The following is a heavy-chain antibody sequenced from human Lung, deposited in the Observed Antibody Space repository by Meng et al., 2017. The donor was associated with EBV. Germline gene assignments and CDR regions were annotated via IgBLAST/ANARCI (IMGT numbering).Heavy chain of an antibody. D-gene: IGHD2-15*01. CDR2: IYYSGST. CDR3: AREWCSGGSCYPDY. CDR1: GGSISSGDYY. Sequence: QLQESGPGLVKPSQPLSLNCTVSGGSISSGDYYWSWIRQPPGKGLEWIGYIYYSGSTYYNPSLKSRVTISVDTSKNQFSLKLSSVTAADTAVYYCAREWCSGGSCYPDYWGQGTLVTVSS. J-gene: IGHJ4*02. V-gene: IGHV4-30-4*01.